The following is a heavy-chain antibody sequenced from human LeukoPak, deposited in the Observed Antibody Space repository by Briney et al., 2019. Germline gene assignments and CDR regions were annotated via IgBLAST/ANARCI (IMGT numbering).Heavy chain of an antibody. J-gene: IGHJ6*03. V-gene: IGHV4-34*01. CDR2: INHRGGN. CDR1: GGSFSDYS. D-gene: IGHD5-18*01. CDR3: ARVGYSFAINDWSRTGLGAYPTKYYYYMDV. Sequence: SETLSLTCAVYGGSFSDYSWTWIRQPPGKGLEWIGEINHRGGNTHNPSLMSGFIMSVDTPKNQVSLKVTSVTAADTAIYYCARVGYSFAINDWSRTGLGAYPTKYYYYMDVWGKGTTVTVS.